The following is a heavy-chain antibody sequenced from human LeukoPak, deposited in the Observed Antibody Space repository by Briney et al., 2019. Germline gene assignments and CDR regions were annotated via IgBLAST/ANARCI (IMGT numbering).Heavy chain of an antibody. D-gene: IGHD3-22*01. CDR2: ISAYNGNT. Sequence: ASVKVSCKASGYTFTSYGISWVRQAPGQGLEWMGWISAYNGNTNYAQKLQGRVTMTTDTSTSTAYMELRSLRSDDTAVYYCAREVVSGYRFDAFDIWGQGTMVTVSS. J-gene: IGHJ3*02. CDR3: AREVVSGYRFDAFDI. CDR1: GYTFTSYG. V-gene: IGHV1-18*01.